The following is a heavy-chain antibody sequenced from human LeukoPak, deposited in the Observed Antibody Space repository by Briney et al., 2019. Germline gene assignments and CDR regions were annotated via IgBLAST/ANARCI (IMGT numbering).Heavy chain of an antibody. J-gene: IGHJ3*02. CDR3: ARRDRFMGYSSSWYGGAFDI. D-gene: IGHD6-13*01. V-gene: IGHV1-69*05. CDR1: GGTFSSYA. Sequence: SVKVSCKASGGTFSSYAISWVRQAPGQELEWMGGIIPIFGTANYAQKFQGRVTITTDESTSTAYMELSSLRSEDTAVYYCARRDRFMGYSSSWYGGAFDIWGQGTMVTVSS. CDR2: IIPIFGTA.